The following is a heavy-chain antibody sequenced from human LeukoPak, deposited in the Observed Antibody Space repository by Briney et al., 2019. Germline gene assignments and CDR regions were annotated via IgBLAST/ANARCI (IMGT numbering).Heavy chain of an antibody. J-gene: IGHJ4*02. Sequence: GGSLRLSCAASGFTFSSYWMSWVRQAPGKGLEWVSAISGSGGSTYYADSVKGRFTISRDNSKNTLYLQMNSLRAEDTAVYYCAKGGYDILTGYYDYWGQGTLVTVSS. D-gene: IGHD3-9*01. CDR1: GFTFSSYW. CDR3: AKGGYDILTGYYDY. V-gene: IGHV3-23*01. CDR2: ISGSGGST.